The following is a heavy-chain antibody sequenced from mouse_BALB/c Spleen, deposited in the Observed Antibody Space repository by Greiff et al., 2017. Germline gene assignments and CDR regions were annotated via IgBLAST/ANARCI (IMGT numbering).Heavy chain of an antibody. Sequence: EVQRVESGGGLVQPGGSLRLSCATSGFTFTDYYMSWVRQPPGKALEWLGFIRNKANGYTTEYSASVKGRFTISRDNSQSILYLQMNTLRAEDSATYYCARENYYGSSFAYWGQGTLVTVSA. CDR1: GFTFTDYY. V-gene: IGHV7-3*02. J-gene: IGHJ3*01. CDR2: IRNKANGYTT. D-gene: IGHD1-1*01. CDR3: ARENYYGSSFAY.